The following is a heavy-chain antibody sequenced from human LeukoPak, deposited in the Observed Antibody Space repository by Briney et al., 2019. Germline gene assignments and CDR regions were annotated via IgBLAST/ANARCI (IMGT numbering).Heavy chain of an antibody. J-gene: IGHJ5*02. CDR2: ISGSGGST. CDR3: ASSYYTAPFNPFDP. CDR1: GFTFSSYG. D-gene: IGHD3-10*01. V-gene: IGHV3-23*01. Sequence: PGGSLRLSCAASGFTFSSYGMSWVRQAPGVGLEWFSGISGSGGSTFYADSVKGRFTISRDNSKNTLYLQMNSLRAEDTAVYYCASSYYTAPFNPFDPWGQGTLVTVSS.